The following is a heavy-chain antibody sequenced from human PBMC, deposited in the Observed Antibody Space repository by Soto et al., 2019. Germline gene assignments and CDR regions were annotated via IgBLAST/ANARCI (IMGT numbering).Heavy chain of an antibody. V-gene: IGHV4-39*01. J-gene: IGHJ5*02. D-gene: IGHD6-19*01. CDR3: VILGQLYNCGWYLNWFDP. Sequence: SETLSLTCTVSGGSISISTYYWGWIRQPPGKGLEWIGSVYYSGSTYYNPSLKSRITISVDTSKNQFSLKMSSVTAADTAFFYCVILGQLYNCGWYLNWFDPWGQGTLVTVSS. CDR1: GGSISISTYY. CDR2: VYYSGST.